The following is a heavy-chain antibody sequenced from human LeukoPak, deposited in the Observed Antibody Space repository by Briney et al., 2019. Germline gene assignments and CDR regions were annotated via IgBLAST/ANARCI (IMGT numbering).Heavy chain of an antibody. V-gene: IGHV1-18*01. D-gene: IGHD3-22*01. CDR2: ISGYNGDT. Sequence: GASVKVSCKASGYTFTNYGISWVRQAPGQGLEWMGWISGYNGDTNYAQKFQGRVTMTTDTSTSTAYLDLRSLRSDDTAVYYCATLSGGQVSGTSSPARKRRMLLPPTAVPSGPTYYYYMDVWGKGTTVTVSS. J-gene: IGHJ6*03. CDR1: GYTFTNYG. CDR3: ATLSGGQVSGTSSPARKRRMLLPPTAVPSGPTYYYYMDV.